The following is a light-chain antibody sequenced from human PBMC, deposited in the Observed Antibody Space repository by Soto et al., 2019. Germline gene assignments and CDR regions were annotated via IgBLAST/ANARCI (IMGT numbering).Light chain of an antibody. Sequence: QSVLTQPACVSVSPGHSITISCTGTSSDVGGYNYVSWYQQQAGKAPKLIIHEVSNRPSGVSNRFSGSKSGNTASLTISGLQAEDEADYYCDSYTSSRAYVFGIGTKVTVL. CDR1: SSDVGGYNY. V-gene: IGLV2-14*01. CDR3: DSYTSSRAYV. J-gene: IGLJ1*01. CDR2: EVS.